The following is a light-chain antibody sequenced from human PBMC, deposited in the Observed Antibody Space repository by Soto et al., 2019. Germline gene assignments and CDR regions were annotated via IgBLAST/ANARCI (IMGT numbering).Light chain of an antibody. CDR1: SSNIGSHS. J-gene: IGLJ3*02. CDR2: RND. V-gene: IGLV1-47*01. CDR3: AAWDDSVSGPV. Sequence: QPVLTQPPSASETPGQRVTISCSGSSSNIGSHSVYWYQQFPGTAPKLLIYRNDQRPSGVPERFSGSKSGTSASLAISGLRSDDEADYYCAAWDDSVSGPVFGGGTKLTVL.